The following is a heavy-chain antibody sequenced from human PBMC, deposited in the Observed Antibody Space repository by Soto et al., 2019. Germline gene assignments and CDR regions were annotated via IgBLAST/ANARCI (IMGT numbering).Heavy chain of an antibody. J-gene: IGHJ6*02. D-gene: IGHD1-7*01. Sequence: ASVKVSCKASGYTFTGQYMHWVRQAPGQGLEWMGWINPNSGDTNYAQKFQGRVTMTRDTSIGTAYMELSSLRSNDTAIYYCARESSGITLYGMDVWGQGSTVTVSS. V-gene: IGHV1-2*02. CDR3: ARESSGITLYGMDV. CDR2: INPNSGDT. CDR1: GYTFTGQY.